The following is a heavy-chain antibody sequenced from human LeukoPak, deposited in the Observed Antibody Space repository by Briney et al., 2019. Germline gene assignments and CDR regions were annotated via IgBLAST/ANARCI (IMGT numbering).Heavy chain of an antibody. D-gene: IGHD3-16*01. Sequence: GGSLRLSCAVSGFTFSSYWMHWVRQAPGKGLVWVSRIGTDGTDTAYADSVKGRFTVSRDNAKNTLYLQMNSLRAEDTALYYCARPRAYDSRDLDYWGQGALVTVSS. CDR2: IGTDGTDT. J-gene: IGHJ4*02. CDR3: ARPRAYDSRDLDY. CDR1: GFTFSSYW. V-gene: IGHV3-74*01.